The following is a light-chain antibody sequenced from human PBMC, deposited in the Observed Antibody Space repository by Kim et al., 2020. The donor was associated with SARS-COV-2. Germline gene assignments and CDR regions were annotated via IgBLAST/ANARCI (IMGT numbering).Light chain of an antibody. Sequence: SPGERATRSCRASQSVSSNLAWYQQKTGQAPRLLIYGASTRATGIPARFSGSGSGTEFTLTISSLQSEDFAVYYCQQYNNWPPWTFGQGTKVDIK. CDR3: QQYNNWPPWT. CDR2: GAS. CDR1: QSVSSN. V-gene: IGKV3-15*01. J-gene: IGKJ1*01.